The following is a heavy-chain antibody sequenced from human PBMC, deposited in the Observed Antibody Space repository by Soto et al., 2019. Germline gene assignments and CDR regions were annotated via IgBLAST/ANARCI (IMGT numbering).Heavy chain of an antibody. CDR1: GGSISSNF. Sequence: QVQLQESGPGLVKPSETLSLTCTVSGGSISSNFWSWIRQPAGKGLEWIGRIFSSGSTNYNPSLKSRVTMSVDTSKKQFSLKLSSVTAADTAVYYCVRNFCSGGSCYSYYFDYWGQGTLVTVSS. V-gene: IGHV4-4*07. CDR2: IFSSGST. J-gene: IGHJ4*02. D-gene: IGHD2-15*01. CDR3: VRNFCSGGSCYSYYFDY.